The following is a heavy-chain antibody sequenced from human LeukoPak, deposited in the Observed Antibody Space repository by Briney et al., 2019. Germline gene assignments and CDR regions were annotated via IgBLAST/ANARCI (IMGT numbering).Heavy chain of an antibody. CDR3: ASGSGYSYGPRGYYMDV. D-gene: IGHD5-18*01. Sequence: GTLSLTCAVSGGSISRNNWWNWVRQTPGKGLEWIGEIFHSGSTNYNPSVMSRVTISVDKSKNQFSLKLSSVTAADTAVYYCASGSGYSYGPRGYYMDVWGKGTTVIVSS. CDR1: GGSISRNNW. J-gene: IGHJ6*03. CDR2: IFHSGST. V-gene: IGHV4-4*02.